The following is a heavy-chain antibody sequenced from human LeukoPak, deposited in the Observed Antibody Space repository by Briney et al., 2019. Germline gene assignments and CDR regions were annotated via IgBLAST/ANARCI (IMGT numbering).Heavy chain of an antibody. D-gene: IGHD1-14*01. Sequence: GGSLRLSCAASGFTFSTYSMSWVRQAPGKGLEWVSSISSSGSYIYYADSLKGRFTISRDNAKNSLFLQMNSLRADDTAVYYCAGKSPDDHGPQYWGQGPLVTVSS. CDR2: ISSSGSYI. J-gene: IGHJ4*02. CDR1: GFTFSTYS. CDR3: AGKSPDDHGPQY. V-gene: IGHV3-21*01.